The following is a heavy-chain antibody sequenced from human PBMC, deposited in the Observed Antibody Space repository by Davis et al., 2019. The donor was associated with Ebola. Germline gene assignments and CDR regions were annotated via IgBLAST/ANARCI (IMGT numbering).Heavy chain of an antibody. CDR3: AKGNRVTYQYDSGDDY. D-gene: IGHD3-22*01. CDR1: GFSFTSYS. CDR2: ISGGYT. Sequence: GESLKISCAASGFSFTSYSMNWVRQAPGKGLEWVAYISGGYTYYAESVKGRFTISRDSAKDSLYLHMDSLRADDTAVYYCAKGNRVTYQYDSGDDYWGQGTLVTVSS. V-gene: IGHV3-21*05. J-gene: IGHJ4*02.